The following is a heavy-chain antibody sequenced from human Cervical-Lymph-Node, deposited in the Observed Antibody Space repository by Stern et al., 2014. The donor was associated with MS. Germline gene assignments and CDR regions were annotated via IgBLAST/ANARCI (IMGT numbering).Heavy chain of an antibody. V-gene: IGHV4-59*08. J-gene: IGHJ4*02. CDR1: GGSISSYY. CDR2: VHYSGTT. CDR3: AGSGTYYPDY. D-gene: IGHD3-3*01. Sequence: VQLVESGPGLVKPSETLSLTCSVSGGSISSYYWNWIRQPPGKGLEWIANVHYSGTTNYNPSLKRRVTILLDTSMNKISLKLTSVTAADTAVYYCAGSGTYYPDYWGQGILVTVSS.